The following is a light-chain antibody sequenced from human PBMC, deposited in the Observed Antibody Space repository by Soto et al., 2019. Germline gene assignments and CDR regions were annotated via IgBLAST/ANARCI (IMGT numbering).Light chain of an antibody. CDR3: CSYAGSSTHVV. CDR2: EGS. CDR1: SSDVGSYNL. V-gene: IGLV2-23*01. J-gene: IGLJ2*01. Sequence: QPASVSGSPGQSITISCTGTSSDVGSYNLVSWYQQHPGKAPKLMIYEGSKRPSGVSNRFSGSKSGNTASLTISGLQAEDEADYYCCSYAGSSTHVVFGGGTKLTVL.